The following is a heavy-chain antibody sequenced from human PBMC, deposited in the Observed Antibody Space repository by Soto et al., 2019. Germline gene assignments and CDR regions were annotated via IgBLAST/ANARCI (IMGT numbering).Heavy chain of an antibody. J-gene: IGHJ4*02. V-gene: IGHV3-30*18. Sequence: GGSLRLSCAASGFTFSSYGMHWVRQAPGKGLEWVAVISYDGSNKYYADSVKGRFTISRDNSKNTLYLQMNSLRAEDTAVYYCAKGPVGATPDDYWGQGTLVTVSS. CDR3: AKGPVGATPDDY. D-gene: IGHD1-26*01. CDR1: GFTFSSYG. CDR2: ISYDGSNK.